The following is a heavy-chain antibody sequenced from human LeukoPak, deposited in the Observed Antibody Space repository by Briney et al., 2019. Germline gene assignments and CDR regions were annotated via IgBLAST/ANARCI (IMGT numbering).Heavy chain of an antibody. CDR2: MNPNSGNT. CDR3: ARDLRGGYGGNSDAFDI. CDR1: GYTFTSYG. V-gene: IGHV1-8*02. D-gene: IGHD4-23*01. J-gene: IGHJ3*02. Sequence: ASVKVSCKASGYTFTSYGINWVRQATGQGLEWMGWMNPNSGNTGYAQKFQGRVTMTRNTSISTAYMELSSLRSEDTAVYYCARDLRGGYGGNSDAFDIWGQGTMVTVSS.